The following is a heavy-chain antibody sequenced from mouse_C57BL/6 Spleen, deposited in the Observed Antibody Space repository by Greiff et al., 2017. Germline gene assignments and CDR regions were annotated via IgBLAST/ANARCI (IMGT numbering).Heavy chain of an antibody. CDR3: ARWSSVSWFAY. CDR1: GYTFTDYN. J-gene: IGHJ3*01. CDR2: INPNNGGT. V-gene: IGHV1-18*01. D-gene: IGHD3-2*02. Sequence: EVQLQQSGPELVKPGASVKIPCKASGYTFTDYNMDWVKQSHGKSLEWIGDINPNNGGTIYNQKFKGKATLTVDKSSSTAYMELRSLTAEDTAVYYCARWSSVSWFAYWGQGTLVTVSA.